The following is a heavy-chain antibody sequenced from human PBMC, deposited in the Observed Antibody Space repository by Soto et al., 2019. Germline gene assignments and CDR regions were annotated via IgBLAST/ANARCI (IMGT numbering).Heavy chain of an antibody. Sequence: QVQLVQSGAEVKKPGSSVKVSCKAYGGTFISYAISWVRQAPVQGLEWMGGIIPIFGTPNYAQKFQGRVTISADKSTRTAYQDLSTMRSENTAMYYCDRVSDGRNTRSVTWMNYYYRLDVWAKGTKITVS. V-gene: IGHV1-69*06. D-gene: IGHD4-4*01. CDR3: DRVSDGRNTRSVTWMNYYYRLDV. CDR1: GGTFISYA. J-gene: IGHJ6*04. CDR2: IIPIFGTP.